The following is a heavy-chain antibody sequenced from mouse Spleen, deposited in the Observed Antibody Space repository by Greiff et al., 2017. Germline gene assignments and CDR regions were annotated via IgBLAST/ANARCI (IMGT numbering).Heavy chain of an antibody. J-gene: IGHJ4*01. CDR1: GFTFSSFG. D-gene: IGHD4-1*01. CDR2: ISSGSSTI. CDR3: ARSSNWDGNAMDY. V-gene: IGHV5-17*02. Sequence: EVQLVESGGGLVQPGGSRKLSCAASGFTFSSFGMHWVRQAPEKGLEWVAYISSGSSTIYYADTVKGRFTISRDNPKNTLFLQMTSLRSEDTAMYYCARSSNWDGNAMDYWGQGTSVTVSS.